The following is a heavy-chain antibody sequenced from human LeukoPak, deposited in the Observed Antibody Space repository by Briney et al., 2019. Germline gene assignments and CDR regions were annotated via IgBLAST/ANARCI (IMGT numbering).Heavy chain of an antibody. V-gene: IGHV4-61*02. D-gene: IGHD3-3*01. J-gene: IGHJ6*03. CDR2: IYTSGST. CDR3: ARVETGFWSGYRNYYYMDV. Sequence: SETLSLTCTVSGGSISSGSYYWSWIRQPAGKGLEWIGRIYTSGSTNYNPSLKSRVTISVDTSKNQFSLKLSSVTAADTAVYYCARVETGFWSGYRNYYYMDVWGKGTTVTVSS. CDR1: GGSISSGSYY.